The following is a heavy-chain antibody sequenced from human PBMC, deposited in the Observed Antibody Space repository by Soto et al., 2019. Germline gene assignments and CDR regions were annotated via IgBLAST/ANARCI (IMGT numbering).Heavy chain of an antibody. J-gene: IGHJ5*02. Sequence: SETLSLTCTVSGGSISSYYWSWIRQPAGNGLEWIGRIYTSGSTNYNPSLKSRVTMSVDTSKNQFSLKLSSVTAADTAVYYCARAADSSGWYGGYNWFDPWGQGXLVTVSS. CDR2: IYTSGST. V-gene: IGHV4-4*07. CDR3: ARAADSSGWYGGYNWFDP. D-gene: IGHD6-19*01. CDR1: GGSISSYY.